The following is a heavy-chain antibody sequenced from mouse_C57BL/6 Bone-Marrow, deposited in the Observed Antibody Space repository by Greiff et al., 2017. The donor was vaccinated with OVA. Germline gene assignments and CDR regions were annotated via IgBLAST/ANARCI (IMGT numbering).Heavy chain of an antibody. D-gene: IGHD2-13*01. V-gene: IGHV5-9*01. CDR1: GFTFSSYT. Sequence: EVQRVESGGGLVKPGGSLKLSCAASGFTFSSYTMSWVRQTPEKRLEWVATISGGGGNTYYPDSVKGRFTISRDNAKNTLYLQMSSLRSEDTALYYCARDGDYPYYFDYWGQGTTLTVSS. CDR2: ISGGGGNT. CDR3: ARDGDYPYYFDY. J-gene: IGHJ2*01.